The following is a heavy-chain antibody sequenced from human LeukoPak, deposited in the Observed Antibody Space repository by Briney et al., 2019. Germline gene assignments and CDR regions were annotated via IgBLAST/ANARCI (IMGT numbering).Heavy chain of an antibody. CDR2: IWSGQSTG. V-gene: IGHV3-33*01. D-gene: IGHD1-1*01. Sequence: GGSLRLSCEGSGFTLSNHGIHWVRQAPGKGLEWVALIWSGQSTGLYAESVKGRFTISRDTSRNTLYLQMNSLRGDDTAVYHCARDIWNDGNYYMDVWGKGTTVTASS. CDR1: GFTLSNHG. J-gene: IGHJ6*03. CDR3: ARDIWNDGNYYMDV.